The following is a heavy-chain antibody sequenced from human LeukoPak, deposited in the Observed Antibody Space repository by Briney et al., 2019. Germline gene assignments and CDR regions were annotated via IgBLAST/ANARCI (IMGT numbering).Heavy chain of an antibody. CDR3: ARGGVNVAAAGFDY. D-gene: IGHD6-13*01. J-gene: IGHJ4*02. CDR2: ISSNGGST. V-gene: IGHV3-64*01. CDR1: GFTFSSYA. Sequence: PGGSLRLSCAASGFTFSSYAMHWVRQAPGKGLEYVSSISSNGGSTYYANSVKGRFTISRDNSKNTLYLRMGSLRAEDMAVYYCARGGVNVAAAGFDYWGQGTLVTVYS.